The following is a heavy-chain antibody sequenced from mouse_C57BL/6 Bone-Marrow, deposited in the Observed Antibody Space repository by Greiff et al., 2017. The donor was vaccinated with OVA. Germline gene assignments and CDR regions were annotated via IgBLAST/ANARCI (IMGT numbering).Heavy chain of an antibody. CDR3: AYTGADY. J-gene: IGHJ4*01. CDR1: GYTFTSYW. V-gene: IGHV1-50*01. CDR2: IDPSDSYT. Sequence: QVQLQQPGAELVKPGASVKLSCKASGYTFTSYWMQWVKQRPGQGLEWIGEIDPSDSYTNYKQKFKGKATLTVDTSSSTAYMQRSSLASEDSAGYYCAYTGADYWGQGTSVTVSS.